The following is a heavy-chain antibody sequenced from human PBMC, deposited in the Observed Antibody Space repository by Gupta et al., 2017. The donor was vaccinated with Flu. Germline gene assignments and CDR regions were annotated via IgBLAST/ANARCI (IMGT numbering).Heavy chain of an antibody. J-gene: IGHJ3*02. CDR3: ARDGTARAFQI. Sequence: QVQLQESGPGLVKPSETLSLTCTVSGGSIGNEYWSWVRQPPGKGLEWIAFIYNGGNIKYNPSLKSRVTISVDRSKNQFSLKVTSVTAADTALYYCARDGTARAFQIWGQGTMVTVSS. CDR2: IYNGGNI. CDR1: GGSIGNEY. V-gene: IGHV4-4*08. D-gene: IGHD2-8*02.